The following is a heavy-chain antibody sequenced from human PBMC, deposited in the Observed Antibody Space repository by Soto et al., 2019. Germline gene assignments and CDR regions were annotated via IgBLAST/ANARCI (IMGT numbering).Heavy chain of an antibody. D-gene: IGHD4-4*01. J-gene: IGHJ5*02. V-gene: IGHV1-18*01. CDR3: ARSRTTVMRIDKSNWFDP. Sequence: ASVKVSCKASGYTFTSYGISWVRQAPGQGLEWMGWISAYNGNTNYAQKLQGRVTMTTDTSTSTAYMELRSLRSDDTAVYYCARSRTTVMRIDKSNWFDPWGQGTLVTVSS. CDR2: ISAYNGNT. CDR1: GYTFTSYG.